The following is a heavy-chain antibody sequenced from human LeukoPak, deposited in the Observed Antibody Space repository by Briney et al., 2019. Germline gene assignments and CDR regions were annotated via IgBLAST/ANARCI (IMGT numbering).Heavy chain of an antibody. Sequence: PGGSLRLSCAASVFIFSTYGIHWVRQAPGKGLGWVAVIWYDGSNKYYADSVKGRFTISRDNSKNTLYLQMNSLRAEDTAVYYCAKPKDDYNELYYFDYWGQGTLVTVSS. J-gene: IGHJ4*02. CDR3: AKPKDDYNELYYFDY. CDR1: VFIFSTYG. V-gene: IGHV3-33*06. D-gene: IGHD5-24*01. CDR2: IWYDGSNK.